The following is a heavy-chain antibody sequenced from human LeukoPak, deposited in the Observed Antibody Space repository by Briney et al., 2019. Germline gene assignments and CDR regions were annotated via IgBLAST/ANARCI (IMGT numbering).Heavy chain of an antibody. CDR3: ASGLRYFDWLSDY. CDR2: ISGSGGST. Sequence: NPGGSLRLSCAASGFTFSSYAMSWVRQAPGKGLEWVSAISGSGGSTYYADSVKGRFTISRDNSKNTLYLQMNSLRAEDTAVYYCASGLRYFDWLSDYWGQGTLVTVSS. V-gene: IGHV3-23*01. CDR1: GFTFSSYA. D-gene: IGHD3-9*01. J-gene: IGHJ4*02.